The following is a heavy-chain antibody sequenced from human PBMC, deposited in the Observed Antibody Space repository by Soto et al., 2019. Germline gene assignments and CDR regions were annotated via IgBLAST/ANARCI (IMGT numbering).Heavy chain of an antibody. V-gene: IGHV1-69*13. CDR3: AREVPSADYFDY. D-gene: IGHD6-25*01. CDR2: IIPIFGTA. Sequence: GASVKVSCKASGGTFSSYAISWVRQAPGQGLEWMGGIIPIFGTANYAQKFQGRVTITADESTSTAYMELSSLRSEDTAVYYCAREVPSADYFDYWGQGTLVTVSS. CDR1: GGTFSSYA. J-gene: IGHJ4*02.